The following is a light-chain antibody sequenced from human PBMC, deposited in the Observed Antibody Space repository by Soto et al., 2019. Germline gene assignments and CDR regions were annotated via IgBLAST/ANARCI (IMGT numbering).Light chain of an antibody. CDR1: QDISSY. CDR3: QQYYSYPWT. V-gene: IGKV1-8*01. Sequence: AIRMTQSPSSFSASTGDRVTFTCRASQDISSYLAWYQQKPGEAPKLLIYAASTLQSGVPSRFSGSGSGTDFTLTINCLQSEDFASYYCQQYYSYPWTFGQGTKVEIK. J-gene: IGKJ1*01. CDR2: AAS.